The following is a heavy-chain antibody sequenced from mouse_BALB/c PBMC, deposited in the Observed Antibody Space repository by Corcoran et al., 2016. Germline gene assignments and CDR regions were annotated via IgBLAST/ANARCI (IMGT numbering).Heavy chain of an antibody. J-gene: IGHJ2*01. CDR3: ARRDYDFPYFDY. CDR2: LSCYTGAP. D-gene: IGHD2-4*01. V-gene: IGHV1S34*01. CDR1: DYSFTAYY. Sequence: LVKPGASVTISCRAPDYSFTAYYMHWVKQCHGKSLEGIGYLSCYTGAPSYNQKFKGKATFTVNTSSSTAYMQFNSLTSEDSAVYYCARRDYDFPYFDYWGQGTTLTVSS.